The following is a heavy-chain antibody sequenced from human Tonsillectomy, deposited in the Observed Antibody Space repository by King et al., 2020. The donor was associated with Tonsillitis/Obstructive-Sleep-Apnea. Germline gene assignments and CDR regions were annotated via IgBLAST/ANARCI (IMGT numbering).Heavy chain of an antibody. CDR1: WFSLSNARVG. CDR2: IVSNDEK. CDR3: TRMGSYYYYYMDV. V-gene: IGHV2-26*01. J-gene: IGHJ6*03. Sequence: TLKESGPVLVKPTETLTLTCTVSWFSLSNARVGLSWIRQPPGKALEWLAHIVSNDEKSYSTSLKRRLTISKDTSKSQVVLTMTNMDPVDTATYYCTRMGSYYYYYMDVWGKGTTVTVSS.